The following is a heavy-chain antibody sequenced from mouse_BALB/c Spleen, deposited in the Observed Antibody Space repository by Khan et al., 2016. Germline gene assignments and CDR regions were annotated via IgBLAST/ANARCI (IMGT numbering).Heavy chain of an antibody. D-gene: IGHD2-14*01. CDR1: GFTFNTYA. CDR3: VVGYYFDY. J-gene: IGHJ2*01. CDR2: IRSKSNKYAT. Sequence: EVKLEESGGGLVQPKGSLKLSCAASGFTFNTYAMNWVRQAPGKSLEWVARIRSKSNKYATYYADSVKDRFTISRDDSQSMLHLQMNNLKTEYTAMYLCVVGYYFDYWGQGTTLTVSS. V-gene: IGHV10-1*02.